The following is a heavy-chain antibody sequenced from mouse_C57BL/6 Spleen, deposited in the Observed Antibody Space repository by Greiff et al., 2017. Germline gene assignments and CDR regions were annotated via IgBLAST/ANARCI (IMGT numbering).Heavy chain of an antibody. Sequence: VQLQQSGAELVRPGASVTLSCKASGYTFTDYEMHWVKQTPVHGLEWIGAIDPATGGTAYNQKFKGKAILTADKSSSTAYMELRSLTSEDSAVYYWTRAIGGGNCASWYFDVWGTGTTVTVSS. CDR3: TRAIGGGNCASWYFDV. J-gene: IGHJ1*03. CDR2: IDPATGGT. V-gene: IGHV1-15*01. D-gene: IGHD2-1*01. CDR1: GYTFTDYE.